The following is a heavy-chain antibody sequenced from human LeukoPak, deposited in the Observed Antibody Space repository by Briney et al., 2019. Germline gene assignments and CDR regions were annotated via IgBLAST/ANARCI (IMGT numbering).Heavy chain of an antibody. J-gene: IGHJ4*02. CDR2: INPNSGGT. CDR1: GYTFSGYY. D-gene: IGHD1-26*01. V-gene: IGHV1-2*07. CDR3: ARDHPRPYSAVSDY. Sequence: AASVTVSCTASGYTFSGYYMHWVRQAPGQGLEWMGWINPNSGGTNYAPTFQPRVTMTRDTSISTAYMELSRLRSDDTAVYYCARDHPRPYSAVSDYWGQGTLVTVSS.